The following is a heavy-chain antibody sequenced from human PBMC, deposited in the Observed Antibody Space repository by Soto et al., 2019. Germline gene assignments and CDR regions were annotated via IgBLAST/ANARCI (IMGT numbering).Heavy chain of an antibody. Sequence: QVQLVESEGGVVQPGRSLRLSCAASRFTFSSYAMHWVRQAPGKGLEWVAVISYDGSNKYYADSVKGRFTISRDNSKNTLYLQMNSLRAENTAVYYCARDRGYDEYYGMDVWGQGTTVTVSS. CDR2: ISYDGSNK. D-gene: IGHD5-12*01. V-gene: IGHV3-30-3*01. CDR1: RFTFSSYA. J-gene: IGHJ6*02. CDR3: ARDRGYDEYYGMDV.